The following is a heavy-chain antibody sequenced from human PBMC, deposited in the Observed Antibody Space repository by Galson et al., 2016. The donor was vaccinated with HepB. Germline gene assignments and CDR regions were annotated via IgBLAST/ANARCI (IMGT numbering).Heavy chain of an antibody. D-gene: IGHD6-13*01. CDR2: MNPNSGNT. CDR1: GDTFASYD. V-gene: IGHV1-8*01. Sequence: SVKVSCKASGDTFASYDINWLRQATGQGLEWMGWMNPNSGNTGYAQKFQGRVTMTRNTSISTAYMELSSLTSEDTAVYYCARGTIAPGLDYWGQGTLVTVSS. J-gene: IGHJ4*02. CDR3: ARGTIAPGLDY.